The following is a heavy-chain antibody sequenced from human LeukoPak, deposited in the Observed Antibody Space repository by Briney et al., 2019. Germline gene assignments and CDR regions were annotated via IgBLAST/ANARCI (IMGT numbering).Heavy chain of an antibody. CDR1: GLTVSSNY. D-gene: IGHD1-26*01. CDR2: IYSGGDT. V-gene: IGHV3-66*02. Sequence: GGSLRLSCAASGLTVSSNYMNWVRQAPGKGLEWVSVIYSGGDTYYADSVKGRFTISRDNSKNTLYLQMNSLRTEDTAVYFCARPRPGRVSGSPKPYYYYGMDVWGQGTTVTVSS. J-gene: IGHJ6*02. CDR3: ARPRPGRVSGSPKPYYYYGMDV.